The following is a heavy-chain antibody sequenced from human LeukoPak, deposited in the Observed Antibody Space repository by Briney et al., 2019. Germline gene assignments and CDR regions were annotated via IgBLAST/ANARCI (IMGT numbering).Heavy chain of an antibody. D-gene: IGHD4-17*01. CDR1: GGTFSSYA. CDR2: IIPIFGTA. Sequence: ASVKVSCKASGGTFSSYAISWVRQAPGQGLEWMGGIIPIFGTANYAQKFQGRVTITADESTSTAYMELSSLRSEDTAVYYCARDPSTVTKKGLDYWGQGTLVTVSS. V-gene: IGHV1-69*13. J-gene: IGHJ4*02. CDR3: ARDPSTVTKKGLDY.